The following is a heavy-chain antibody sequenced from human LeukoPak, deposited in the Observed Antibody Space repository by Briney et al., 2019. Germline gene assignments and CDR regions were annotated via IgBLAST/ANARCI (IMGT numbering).Heavy chain of an antibody. D-gene: IGHD3-10*01. Sequence: GGSLRLSCAASGFTFSSYAMNWGRQAPGRGLEWVSGFSGSGGTTYYADSVKGRFTISRDNAKNSLYLQMNSLRAEDTAVYYCARELWFGELVPADAFDIWGQGTMVTVSS. CDR2: FSGSGGTT. CDR3: ARELWFGELVPADAFDI. CDR1: GFTFSSYA. J-gene: IGHJ3*02. V-gene: IGHV3-23*01.